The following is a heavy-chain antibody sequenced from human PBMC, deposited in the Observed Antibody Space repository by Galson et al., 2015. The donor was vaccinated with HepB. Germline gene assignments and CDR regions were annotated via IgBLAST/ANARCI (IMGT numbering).Heavy chain of an antibody. J-gene: IGHJ3*02. Sequence: CKASGGTFSSYAISWVRQAPGQGLEWMGGIIPIFGTANYAQKFQGRVTITADESTSTAYMELSSLRSEDTAVYYCARGGRRRDADLTYYYDSSGYYYGAYWGQGTLVTVSSGSASAPTDYYDSRYAFDIWGQGTMVTVSS. CDR3: ARGGRRRDADLTYYYDSSGYYYGAYWGQGTLVTVSSGSASAPTDYYDSRYAFDI. V-gene: IGHV1-69*01. CDR1: GGTFSSYA. D-gene: IGHD3-22*01. CDR2: IIPIFGTA.